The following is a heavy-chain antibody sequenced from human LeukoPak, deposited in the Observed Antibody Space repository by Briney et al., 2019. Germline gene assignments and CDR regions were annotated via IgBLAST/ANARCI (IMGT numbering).Heavy chain of an antibody. CDR3: ARAYDILTGYSYYFDY. D-gene: IGHD3-9*01. J-gene: IGHJ4*02. V-gene: IGHV3-48*04. CDR1: GFTFSSYS. Sequence: GSLRLSCAASGFTFSSYSMNWVRQAPGKGLEWVSYISSSSSTIYYADSVKGRFTISRDNAKNSLYLQMNSLRAEDTAVYYCARAYDILTGYSYYFDYWGQGTLVTVSS. CDR2: ISSSSSTI.